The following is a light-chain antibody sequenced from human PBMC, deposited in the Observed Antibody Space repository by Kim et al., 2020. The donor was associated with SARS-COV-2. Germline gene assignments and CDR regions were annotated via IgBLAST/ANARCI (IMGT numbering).Light chain of an antibody. CDR2: AAS. CDR3: QQYKFYQWT. Sequence: ASVVDRVTITCRASQDFSDYLAWFQQKPGKAPKSLIYAASRLQSGVPSRFSGSGSGTEFTLTISNLQPEDFATYYCQQYKFYQWTFGQGTKVDIK. V-gene: IGKV1-16*01. CDR1: QDFSDY. J-gene: IGKJ1*01.